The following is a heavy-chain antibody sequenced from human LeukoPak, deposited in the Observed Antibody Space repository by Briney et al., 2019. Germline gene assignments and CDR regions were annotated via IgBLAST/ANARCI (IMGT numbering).Heavy chain of an antibody. D-gene: IGHD6-19*01. J-gene: IGHJ4*02. CDR1: GFTVSSNY. Sequence: GGSLRLSCAASGFTVSSNYVSWVRQAPGKGLEWVSVIYSGGSTYYADSVKGRFTISRDNSKNTLYLQMNSLRAEDTAVYYCARDPLGSGWPYWGQGTLVTVSS. V-gene: IGHV3-66*02. CDR2: IYSGGST. CDR3: ARDPLGSGWPY.